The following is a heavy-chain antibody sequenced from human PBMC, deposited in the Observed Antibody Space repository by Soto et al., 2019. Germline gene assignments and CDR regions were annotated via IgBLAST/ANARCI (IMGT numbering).Heavy chain of an antibody. CDR3: ARVKSPFIAVAGYFDY. CDR1: GGSISSGGYY. D-gene: IGHD6-19*01. V-gene: IGHV4-31*11. CDR2: IYYSVST. Sequence: QVQLQESCPGLVKPSQSLSRTCAVSGGSISSGGYYWSWIRQHPGKGLEWIGYIYYSVSTYYNPSLKSRVTISVDTSKNQFSLKLSSVTAADTAVYYCARVKSPFIAVAGYFDYWGQGTLVTVSS. J-gene: IGHJ4*02.